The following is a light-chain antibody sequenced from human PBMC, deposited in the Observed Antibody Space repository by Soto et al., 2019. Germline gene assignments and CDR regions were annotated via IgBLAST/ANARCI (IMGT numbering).Light chain of an antibody. V-gene: IGKV1-5*03. J-gene: IGKJ1*01. CDR1: QSIDSW. CDR2: KAS. CDR3: QQYNSYSSGT. Sequence: DIQMTQSPSTLSASVGDRVTITCRASQSIDSWLAWYQQKPGKAPNLLIYKASSLESRVPSRFSGSGSGTEFTLTVSSLQLDDFATYYCQQYNSYSSGTFGQGTKVDIK.